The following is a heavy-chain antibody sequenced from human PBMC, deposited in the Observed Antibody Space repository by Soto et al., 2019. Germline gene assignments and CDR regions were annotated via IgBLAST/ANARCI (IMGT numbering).Heavy chain of an antibody. CDR3: ARDLDSSSVYGMDV. Sequence: SETLSLTCTVSGYSISSGYYWGWIRQPPGKGLEWIGSIYHSGSTYYNPSLKSRVTISVDTSKNQFSLKLSSVTAADTAVYYCARDLDSSSVYGMDVWGQGTTVTVSS. J-gene: IGHJ6*02. CDR1: GYSISSGYY. V-gene: IGHV4-38-2*02. CDR2: IYHSGST. D-gene: IGHD6-6*01.